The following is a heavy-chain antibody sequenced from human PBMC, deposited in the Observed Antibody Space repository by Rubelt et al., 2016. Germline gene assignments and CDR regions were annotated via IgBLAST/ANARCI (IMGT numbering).Heavy chain of an antibody. J-gene: IGHJ3*02. CDR2: IIPIFGTA. V-gene: IGHV1-69*06. D-gene: IGHD3-22*01. CDR1: GGTFSSYA. CDR3: ARDLVGVVITTHDAFDI. Sequence: QVQLVQSGAEVKKPGSSVKVSCKASGGTFSSYAISWVRQAPGHELEWMGGIIPIFGTANYEQKFQGRVTITADKSTSTAYMELSSLRAEDTAVYYCARDLVGVVITTHDAFDIWGQGTMVTVSS.